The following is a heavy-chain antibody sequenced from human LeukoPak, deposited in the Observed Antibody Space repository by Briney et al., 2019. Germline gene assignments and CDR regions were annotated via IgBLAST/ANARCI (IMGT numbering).Heavy chain of an antibody. V-gene: IGHV4-39*01. Sequence: SETLSLTCTVSGGSITNSNYFWGWIRQPPGKGLEWIVSIYHSGSTYYNPSLKSRVTISVDTSKNQFSLKLTSVTAADTATYYCARHGYCSGGSCYSAYYYYLDVWGKGTTVTVSS. D-gene: IGHD2-15*01. CDR3: ARHGYCSGGSCYSAYYYYLDV. J-gene: IGHJ6*03. CDR2: IYHSGST. CDR1: GGSITNSNYF.